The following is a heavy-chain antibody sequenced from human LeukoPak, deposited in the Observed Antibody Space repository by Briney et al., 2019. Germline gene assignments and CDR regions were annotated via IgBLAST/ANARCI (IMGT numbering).Heavy chain of an antibody. CDR3: ARGGPYQLLYYYYYYMDV. Sequence: PSETLSLTCAVYGGSFSGYYWSWIRQPPGKGLEWIGEINHSGSTNYNPSLKSRVTISVDTSKNQFSLKLSSVTAADTAVYYCARGGPYQLLYYYYYYMDVWGKGTTVTVSS. CDR2: INHSGST. V-gene: IGHV4-34*01. D-gene: IGHD2-2*01. CDR1: GGSFSGYY. J-gene: IGHJ6*03.